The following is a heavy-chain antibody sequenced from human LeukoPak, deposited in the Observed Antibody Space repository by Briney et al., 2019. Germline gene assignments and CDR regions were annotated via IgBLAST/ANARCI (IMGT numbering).Heavy chain of an antibody. J-gene: IGHJ4*02. Sequence: PSETLSLTCTVSGGSISSYYWSWIRQPPGKGLEWIGYIYYSGSTNYNPSLKSRVTISVDTSKNQFSLKLSSVTAADTAVYYCAANTYYDSSGYYYGDYWGQGTLVTVSS. D-gene: IGHD3-22*01. CDR1: GGSISSYY. CDR2: IYYSGST. CDR3: AANTYYDSSGYYYGDY. V-gene: IGHV4-59*01.